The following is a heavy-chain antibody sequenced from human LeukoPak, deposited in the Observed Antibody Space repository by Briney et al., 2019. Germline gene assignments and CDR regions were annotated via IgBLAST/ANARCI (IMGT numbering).Heavy chain of an antibody. CDR1: GGSISSYY. J-gene: IGHJ6*03. V-gene: IGHV4-4*07. CDR3: ARETGYCSGGSCYISYYYYYYMDV. Sequence: SETLSLTCTVSGGSISSYYWSWIRQPAGKGLEWIGRIYTSGSTNYNPSLKSRVTMSVDTSKNQFSLKLSSVTAADTAVYYCARETGYCSGGSCYISYYYYYYMDVWGKGTTVTISS. D-gene: IGHD2-15*01. CDR2: IYTSGST.